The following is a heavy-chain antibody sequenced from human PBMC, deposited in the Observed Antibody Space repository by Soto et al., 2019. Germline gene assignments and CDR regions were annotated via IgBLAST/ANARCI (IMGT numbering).Heavy chain of an antibody. Sequence: GASVKVSCKASGGTFSSYAISWVRQAPGQGLEWMGGIIPIFGTANYAQKFQGRVTITADESTSTAYMELSSLRSEDTAVYYCARDFPPEQQLVLGPWGQGTLVTVSS. CDR2: IIPIFGTA. CDR3: ARDFPPEQQLVLGP. D-gene: IGHD6-13*01. V-gene: IGHV1-69*13. CDR1: GGTFSSYA. J-gene: IGHJ5*02.